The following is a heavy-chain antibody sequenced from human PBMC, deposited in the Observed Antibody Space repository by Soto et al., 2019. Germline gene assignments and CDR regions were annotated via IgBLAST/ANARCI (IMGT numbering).Heavy chain of an antibody. D-gene: IGHD3-9*01. CDR1: GFTFSSYA. J-gene: IGHJ3*02. V-gene: IGHV3-64D*08. CDR3: VKDIYYDILTGGFDI. CDR2: ISSNGGST. Sequence: GGSLRLSCSASGFTFSSYAMHWVRQAPGKGLEYVSAISSNGGSTYYADSVKGRFTISRDNSKNTLYLQMSSLRAEDTAVYYCVKDIYYDILTGGFDIWGQGTMVTVSS.